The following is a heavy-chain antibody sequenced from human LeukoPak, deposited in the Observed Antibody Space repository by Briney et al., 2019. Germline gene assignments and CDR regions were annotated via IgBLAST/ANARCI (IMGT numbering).Heavy chain of an antibody. J-gene: IGHJ4*02. CDR1: GFTFSSYS. Sequence: GGSLRLSCAASGFTFSSYSMNWVRQAPGKGLGWVSYISSSSSTIYYADSVKGRFTISRDNAKNSLYLQMNSLRAEDTAVYYCARDIHGSGSYWGQGTLVTVSS. CDR2: ISSSSSTI. V-gene: IGHV3-48*04. CDR3: ARDIHGSGSY. D-gene: IGHD3-10*01.